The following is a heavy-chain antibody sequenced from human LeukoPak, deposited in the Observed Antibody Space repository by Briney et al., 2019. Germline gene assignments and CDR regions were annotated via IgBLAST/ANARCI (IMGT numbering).Heavy chain of an antibody. J-gene: IGHJ4*02. CDR3: ARGPYYDFWSGYPFDH. Sequence: GGSLRLSCAASGFTFSSYSMNWVRQAPGKGLEWVSSISSSSSYIYYADSVKGRFTISRDNAKNSLYLQMNSLRAEDTAVYYCARGPYYDFWSGYPFDHWGQGTLVTVSS. D-gene: IGHD3-3*01. V-gene: IGHV3-21*01. CDR1: GFTFSSYS. CDR2: ISSSSSYI.